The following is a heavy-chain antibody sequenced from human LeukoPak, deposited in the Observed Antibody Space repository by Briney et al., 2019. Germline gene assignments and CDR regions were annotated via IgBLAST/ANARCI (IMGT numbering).Heavy chain of an antibody. CDR2: INHSGST. Sequence: SETLSLTCAVYGGSFSGYYWSWIRQPPGKGLEWIGEINHSGSTNYNPSLKSRVTISVDTSKNQFPLKLSSVTAADTAVYYCARGLRGYCSSTSRYSEIDPWGQGTLVTVSS. CDR1: GGSFSGYY. CDR3: ARGLRGYCSSTSRYSEIDP. V-gene: IGHV4-34*01. D-gene: IGHD2-2*01. J-gene: IGHJ5*02.